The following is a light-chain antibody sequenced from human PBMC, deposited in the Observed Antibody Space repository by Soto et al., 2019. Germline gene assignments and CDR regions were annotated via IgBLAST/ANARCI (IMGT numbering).Light chain of an antibody. Sequence: DIQMTQSPSTLSAFVGDRVTITCRASQTINDWLAWYQQQPGKAPNLLIYKASTLQSGVPSRFSGSGSGTDFTLTISSLQPDDFVTYYCQQYDNYPWTFGLGTKVEI. J-gene: IGKJ1*01. CDR3: QQYDNYPWT. V-gene: IGKV1-5*03. CDR1: QTINDW. CDR2: KAS.